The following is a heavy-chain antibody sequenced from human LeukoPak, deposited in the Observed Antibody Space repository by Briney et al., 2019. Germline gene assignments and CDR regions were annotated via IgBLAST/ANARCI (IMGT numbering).Heavy chain of an antibody. CDR1: GGTFSSYA. J-gene: IGHJ4*02. Sequence: SVKVSCKASGGTFSSYAISWVRQAPGQGLEWMGRVIPILGIANYAQKFQGRVTITADKSTSTAYMELSSLRSEDTAVYYCARANHVAATIDYWGQGTLVTVSS. D-gene: IGHD6-13*01. CDR2: VIPILGIA. CDR3: ARANHVAATIDY. V-gene: IGHV1-69*04.